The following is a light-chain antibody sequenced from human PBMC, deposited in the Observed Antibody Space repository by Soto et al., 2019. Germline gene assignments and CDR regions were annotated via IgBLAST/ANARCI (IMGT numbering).Light chain of an antibody. CDR3: QQSYSSPFT. CDR2: AAS. CDR1: QSISRY. V-gene: IGKV1-39*01. Sequence: DIQMTQSTSSLSASVGDRVTITCRASQSISRYLNWYQQKPGKAPNLLIYAASSLHSGVPSKFSGSGSGTEFTLTISSLQPEDFATYYCQQSYSSPFTFGRGTKVDIK. J-gene: IGKJ3*01.